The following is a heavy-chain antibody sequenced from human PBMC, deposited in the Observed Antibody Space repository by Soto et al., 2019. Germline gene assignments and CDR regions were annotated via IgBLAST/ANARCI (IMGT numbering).Heavy chain of an antibody. D-gene: IGHD3-3*01. CDR1: GFTFSSYW. CDR2: IKQDGSEK. J-gene: IGHJ5*02. CDR3: ASDYGLWSGYYTWGVVDP. V-gene: IGHV3-7*01. Sequence: GGSLRLSCAASGFTFSSYWMSWVRQAPGKGLEWVANIKQDGSEKYYVDSVKGRFTISRDNAKNSLYLQMNSLRAEDTAVYYYASDYGLWSGYYTWGVVDPWGEVTLVTVT.